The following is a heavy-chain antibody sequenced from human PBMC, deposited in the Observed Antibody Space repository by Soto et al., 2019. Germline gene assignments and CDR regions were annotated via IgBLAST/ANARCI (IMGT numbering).Heavy chain of an antibody. D-gene: IGHD2-2*01. CDR2: IYYSGST. V-gene: IGHV4-59*01. Sequence: PSETLSLTCTVSGGSISSYYWSWIRQPPGKGLEWTGYIYYSGSTNYNPSLKSRVTISVDTSKNQFSLKLSSVTAADTAVYYCASAGYCSSTSCRPTRYYYYYMDVWGKGTTVTVSS. J-gene: IGHJ6*03. CDR1: GGSISSYY. CDR3: ASAGYCSSTSCRPTRYYYYYMDV.